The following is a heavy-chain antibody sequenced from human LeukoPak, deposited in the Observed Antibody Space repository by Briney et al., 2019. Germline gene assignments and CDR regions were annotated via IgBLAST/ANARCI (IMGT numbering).Heavy chain of an antibody. J-gene: IGHJ5*02. CDR2: IHYDGSNK. V-gene: IGHV3-30*02. CDR1: GFTFSNYG. CDR3: ATEGLWFGELEFDP. D-gene: IGHD3-10*01. Sequence: GGSLRLSCAASGFTFSNYGMHWVRQAPGKGLDWVAFIHYDGSNKYYADSVKGRFTISRDNSKNTLYLQMNSLRAEDTAVYYCATEGLWFGELEFDPWGQGTLVTVSS.